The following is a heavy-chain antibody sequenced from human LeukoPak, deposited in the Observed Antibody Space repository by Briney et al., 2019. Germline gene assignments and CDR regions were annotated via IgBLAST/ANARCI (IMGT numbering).Heavy chain of an antibody. CDR2: IYYSGST. Sequence: SETLSLTCTVSGGSISSGGYYWSWIRQHPGKGLEWIGYIYYSGSTYYNPSLKSRVTISVDTSKNQFSLKLSSVTAADTAVYYCARDGPGLWFGELEDYYYGMDVWGQGTTVTVSS. V-gene: IGHV4-31*03. CDR1: GGSISSGGYY. CDR3: ARDGPGLWFGELEDYYYGMDV. D-gene: IGHD3-10*01. J-gene: IGHJ6*02.